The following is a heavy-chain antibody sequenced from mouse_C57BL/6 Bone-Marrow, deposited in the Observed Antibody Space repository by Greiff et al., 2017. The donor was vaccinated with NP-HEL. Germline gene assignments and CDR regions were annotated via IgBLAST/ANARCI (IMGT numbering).Heavy chain of an antibody. D-gene: IGHD2-4*01. J-gene: IGHJ3*01. V-gene: IGHV1-63*01. Sequence: VKLLESGAELVRPGTSVKMSCKASGYTFTNYWIGWAKQRPGHGLEWIGDIYPGGGYTNYNEKFKGKATLTADKSSSKAYMQFSILTSEDSAIYYCARSDYDTFFAYWGQGTLVTVSA. CDR2: IYPGGGYT. CDR1: GYTFTNYW. CDR3: ARSDYDTFFAY.